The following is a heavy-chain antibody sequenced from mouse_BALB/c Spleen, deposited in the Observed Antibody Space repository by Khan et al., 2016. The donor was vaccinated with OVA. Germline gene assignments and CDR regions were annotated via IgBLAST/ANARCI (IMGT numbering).Heavy chain of an antibody. CDR3: ARIYGSDFDY. J-gene: IGHJ2*01. CDR2: INPHFGET. D-gene: IGHD1-1*01. Sequence: VQLKQSGPELVKPGASVKISCKASGYSFTGYFMHWVMQSHGKSLECIGRINPHFGETFYNQKFVGKATLTVDESSSTAHMELRSLASEDSAVYYCARIYGSDFDYWGQGTTLTVSS. V-gene: IGHV1-20*02. CDR1: GYSFTGYF.